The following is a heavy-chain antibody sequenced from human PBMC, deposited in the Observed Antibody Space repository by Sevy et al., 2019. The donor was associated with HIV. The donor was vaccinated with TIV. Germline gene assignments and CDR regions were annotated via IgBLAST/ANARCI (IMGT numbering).Heavy chain of an antibody. CDR1: GFTFSTYV. J-gene: IGHJ4*02. V-gene: IGHV3-33*01. D-gene: IGHD4-17*01. CDR2: IWFDGSNT. CDR3: ARDLEFYDYGDYGPAFMPDY. Sequence: GGSLRLSCAASGFTFSTYVMHWVRQAPGKGLEWVADIWFDGSNTYYADSVKGRFTISRDIAKNTLHLQMNSLRVEDTAVYYCARDLEFYDYGDYGPAFMPDYWGQGTLVTVSS.